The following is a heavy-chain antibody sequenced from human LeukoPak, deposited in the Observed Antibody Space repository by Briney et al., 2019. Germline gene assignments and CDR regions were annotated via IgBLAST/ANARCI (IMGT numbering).Heavy chain of an antibody. Sequence: GASVKVSCKASGYTFTSYGISWVRQAHGQGLEWMGWISAYNGNTNYAQKLQGRVTMTTDTSTSTAYMELRSLRSDDTAVYYCARGDEQQLAYYFDYWGQGTLVTVSS. J-gene: IGHJ4*02. CDR2: ISAYNGNT. CDR1: GYTFTSYG. D-gene: IGHD6-13*01. CDR3: ARGDEQQLAYYFDY. V-gene: IGHV1-18*01.